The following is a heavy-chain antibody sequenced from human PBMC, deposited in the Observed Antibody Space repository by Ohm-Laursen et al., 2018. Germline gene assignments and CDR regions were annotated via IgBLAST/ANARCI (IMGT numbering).Heavy chain of an antibody. V-gene: IGHV3-23*01. CDR2: ISGNAVRT. J-gene: IGHJ4*02. Sequence: SLRLSCAASGFTFSSYAMSWVRQAPGKGLEWVSSISGNAVRTYDADSVKGRFSISRDNSKSTLFLQMNSLRAEDTAIYYCAKDEPGTSFYWGRGALVTVSS. CDR3: AKDEPGTSFY. D-gene: IGHD1-7*01. CDR1: GFTFSSYA.